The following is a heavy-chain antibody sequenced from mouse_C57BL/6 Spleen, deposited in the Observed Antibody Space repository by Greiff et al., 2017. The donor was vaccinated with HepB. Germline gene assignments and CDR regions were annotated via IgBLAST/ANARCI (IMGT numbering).Heavy chain of an antibody. CDR2: SRNKANDYTT. CDR3: ARDAHYYGPFAY. Sequence: EVMLVESGGGLVQSGRSLRLSCATSGFTFSDFYMEWVRQAPGKGLEWIAASRNKANDYTTEYSASVKGRFIVSRDTSQSILYLQMNALRAEDTAIYYCARDAHYYGPFAYWGQGTLVTVSA. V-gene: IGHV7-1*01. J-gene: IGHJ3*01. CDR1: GFTFSDFY. D-gene: IGHD1-1*01.